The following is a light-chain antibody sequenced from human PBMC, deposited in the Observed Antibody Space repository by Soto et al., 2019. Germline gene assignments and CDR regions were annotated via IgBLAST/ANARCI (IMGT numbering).Light chain of an antibody. CDR2: DAS. J-gene: IGKJ1*01. CDR1: QNISRD. CDR3: QQRFTWPWT. V-gene: IGKV3-11*01. Sequence: EIVLTQSPATLSLSPGERATLSCRASQNISRDLVWYQQKPGQAPTLLIYDASKRATGIPPRFSGGGSGTDFNLTVSSLEPEDFAVYYCQQRFTWPWTFGQGTKVEIK.